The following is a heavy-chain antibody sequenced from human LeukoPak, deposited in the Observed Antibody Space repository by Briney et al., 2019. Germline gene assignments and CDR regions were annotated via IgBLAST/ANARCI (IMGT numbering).Heavy chain of an antibody. CDR3: ARPSSGYYIRYFQH. CDR1: GGSFSGYY. J-gene: IGHJ1*01. Sequence: SETLSLTCAVYGGSFSGYYWSWIRQPPGKGLEWIGEINHSGSTNYNPSLKSRVTISVDTSKNQFSLKLSSVTAADTAVYYCARPSSGYYIRYFQHWGQGTLVTVSS. CDR2: INHSGST. D-gene: IGHD3-22*01. V-gene: IGHV4-34*01.